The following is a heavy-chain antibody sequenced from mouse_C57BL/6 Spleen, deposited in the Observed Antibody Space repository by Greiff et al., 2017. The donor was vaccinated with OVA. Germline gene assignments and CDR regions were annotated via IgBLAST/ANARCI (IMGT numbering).Heavy chain of an antibody. J-gene: IGHJ3*01. CDR2: ISSGGDYI. V-gene: IGHV5-9-1*02. D-gene: IGHD1-1*01. Sequence: EVHLVESGEGLVKPGGSLKLSCAASGFTFSSSAMSWVRQTPEKRLEWVAYISSGGDYIYYADTVKGRFTSARDNDRNTLYLQMSSLKSEDTAMDYGTRDGHYGSTRGFDYWGQGTLVTVSA. CDR1: GFTFSSSA. CDR3: TRDGHYGSTRGFDY.